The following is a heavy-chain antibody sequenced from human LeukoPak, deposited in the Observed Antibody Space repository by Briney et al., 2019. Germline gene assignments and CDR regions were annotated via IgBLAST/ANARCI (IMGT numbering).Heavy chain of an antibody. CDR1: GDSASSNSAA. J-gene: IGHJ4*02. Sequence: SQTLSLTCAISGDSASSNSAAWNWIRQSPSRGLEWLGRTYYRSKWYNDYAVPVKSRITINPDTSKNQFSLQLNSVTPEDTAVYYCARVRYYYGSGSYTTFDYWGQGTLVTVSS. CDR3: ARVRYYYGSGSYTTFDY. V-gene: IGHV6-1*01. D-gene: IGHD3-10*01. CDR2: TYYRSKWYN.